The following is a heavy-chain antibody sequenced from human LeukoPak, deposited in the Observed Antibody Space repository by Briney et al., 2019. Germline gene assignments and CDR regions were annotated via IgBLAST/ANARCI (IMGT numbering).Heavy chain of an antibody. CDR1: GFTFDDYG. D-gene: IGHD6-19*01. V-gene: IGHV3-7*03. J-gene: IGHJ6*03. CDR2: INQDGSEK. Sequence: PGGSLRLSCAASGFTFDDYGMSWVRQAPGKGLEWVANINQDGSEKQYVDSVKGRFTISRDNAKSSLYLQMISLRAEDTALYYCARDKGIAVNRYYYYYYMDVWGKGTTVTVSS. CDR3: ARDKGIAVNRYYYYYYMDV.